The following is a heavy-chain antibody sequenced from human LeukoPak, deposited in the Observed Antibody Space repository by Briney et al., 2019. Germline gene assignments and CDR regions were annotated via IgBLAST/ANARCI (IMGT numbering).Heavy chain of an antibody. D-gene: IGHD5-18*01. CDR2: TRHKANGYTT. V-gene: IGHV3-72*01. Sequence: PGGSLRLSCAASGFTTSDYYMDWVRQAPGKGLEWVGRTRHKANGYTTEYAASVKGRFTISRDESKNSLDLQMNSLKTEDTAVYHCARVGFTYGHGHFDLWGRGTLVTVSS. CDR3: ARVGFTYGHGHFDL. CDR1: GFTTSDYY. J-gene: IGHJ2*01.